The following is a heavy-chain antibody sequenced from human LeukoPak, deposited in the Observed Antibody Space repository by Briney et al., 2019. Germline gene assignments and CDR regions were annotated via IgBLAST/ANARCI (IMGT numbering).Heavy chain of an antibody. CDR1: GFTVSSNY. CDR3: ARDHITMVRGVIYDAFDI. V-gene: IGHV3-53*01. CDR2: IYSGGST. D-gene: IGHD3-10*01. Sequence: GGSLRLSCAASGFTVSSNYMSWVRQAPGKGLEWVSVIYSGGSTYYADSVKGRFTISRDNSKNTLYLQMNRLRAEDTAVYYCARDHITMVRGVIYDAFDIWGQGTMVTVSS. J-gene: IGHJ3*02.